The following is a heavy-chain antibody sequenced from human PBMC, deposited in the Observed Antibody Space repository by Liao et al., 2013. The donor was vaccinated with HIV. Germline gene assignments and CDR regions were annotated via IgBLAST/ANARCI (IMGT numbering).Heavy chain of an antibody. Sequence: QVQLQESGPGLVKPSETLSLTCTVSGGSISSYYWSWIRQPAGKGLEWIGRIYPSGDTNYNPSLKSRVIMSLDTSKNQFSLKLSSVTAADTAVYYCAGGPSYYFDTSGYYYFWGQGTLVTVSS. CDR2: IYPSGDT. CDR1: GGSISSYY. D-gene: IGHD3-22*01. CDR3: AGGPSYYFDTSGYYYF. J-gene: IGHJ4*02. V-gene: IGHV4-4*07.